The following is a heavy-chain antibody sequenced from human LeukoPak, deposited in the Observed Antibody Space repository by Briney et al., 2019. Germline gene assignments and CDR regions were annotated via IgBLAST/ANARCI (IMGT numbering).Heavy chain of an antibody. V-gene: IGHV3-49*03. CDR1: GGSFSGYY. D-gene: IGHD5-12*01. Sequence: LSLTCAVYGGSFSGYYWSWIRQPPGKGLEWVGFIRSKAYGGTTEYAASVKGRFTISRDDSKSIAYLQMNSLKTEDTAVYYCTRGGGLESDYWGQGTLVTVSS. CDR3: TRGGGLESDY. J-gene: IGHJ4*02. CDR2: IRSKAYGGTT.